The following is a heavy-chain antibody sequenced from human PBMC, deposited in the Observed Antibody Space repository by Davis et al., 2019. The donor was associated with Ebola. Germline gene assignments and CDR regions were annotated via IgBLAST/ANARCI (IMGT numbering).Heavy chain of an antibody. J-gene: IGHJ4*02. Sequence: GESLKISCAASGFTFSSYAMSWVRQAPGKGLEWVSVIYAGGSTYYADSVKGRFTISRDNSKNTLYLQMNSLRAEDTAVYYCAKPPPITLGYYFDYWGQGTLVTVSS. V-gene: IGHV3-23*03. CDR3: AKPPPITLGYYFDY. CDR2: IYAGGST. D-gene: IGHD3-16*01. CDR1: GFTFSSYA.